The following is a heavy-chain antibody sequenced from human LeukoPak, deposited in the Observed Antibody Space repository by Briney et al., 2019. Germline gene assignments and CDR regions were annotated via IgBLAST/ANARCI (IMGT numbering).Heavy chain of an antibody. J-gene: IGHJ4*02. CDR2: VNHGGST. Sequence: KTSETLSLTCAVYGGSFRGYYWSWIRQPPGKGLEWIGQVNHGGSTNYNPSLKSRVTLSVDTSKNQFSLNLSSVTAADTAVYYCARGKSDYDTSGYRLAYWGQGTLVTVSS. CDR1: GGSFRGYY. D-gene: IGHD3-22*01. CDR3: ARGKSDYDTSGYRLAY. V-gene: IGHV4-34*01.